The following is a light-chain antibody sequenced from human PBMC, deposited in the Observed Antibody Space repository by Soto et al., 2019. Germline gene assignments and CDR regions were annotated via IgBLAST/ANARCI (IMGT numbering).Light chain of an antibody. Sequence: QPVLTQSSSASASLGSSVKLTCTLSSGHSSYIIAWHQQQPGKAPRYLMKLEGRGSYNKGSGVPDRFSGSSSGADRYLTISNLQSEDEADYYCETWDSNTLVVFGGGTKLTVL. CDR1: SGHSSYI. V-gene: IGLV4-60*03. J-gene: IGLJ2*01. CDR3: ETWDSNTLVV. CDR2: LEGRGSY.